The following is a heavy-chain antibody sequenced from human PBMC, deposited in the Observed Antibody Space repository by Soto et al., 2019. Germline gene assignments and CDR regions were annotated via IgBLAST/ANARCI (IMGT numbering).Heavy chain of an antibody. V-gene: IGHV4-59*01. Sequence: ETLSVTCPVSGVSISSYYWSWIRQPPGKGLEWIGYIYYSGSTNYNPSLKSRVTISVDTSKNQFSLKLSSVTAADTAVYYCAREGGSSWFDAFDIWGQGTMVTV. J-gene: IGHJ3*02. CDR3: AREGGSSWFDAFDI. CDR1: GVSISSYY. D-gene: IGHD6-13*01. CDR2: IYYSGST.